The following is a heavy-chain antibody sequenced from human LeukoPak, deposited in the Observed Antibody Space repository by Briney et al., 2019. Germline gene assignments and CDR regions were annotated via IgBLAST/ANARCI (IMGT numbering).Heavy chain of an antibody. V-gene: IGHV3-30-3*01. J-gene: IGHJ6*02. CDR1: GFTFSSYA. CDR3: AKDATYYYGSGSIGRHHQRYYYYYYGMDV. CDR2: ISYDGSNK. D-gene: IGHD3-10*01. Sequence: GRSLRLSCAASGFTFSSYAMHLVRQAPGKGLEWVAVISYDGSNKYYADSVKGRFTISRDNSKNTLYLQMNSLRAEDTAVYYCAKDATYYYGSGSIGRHHQRYYYYYYGMDVWGQGTTVTVSS.